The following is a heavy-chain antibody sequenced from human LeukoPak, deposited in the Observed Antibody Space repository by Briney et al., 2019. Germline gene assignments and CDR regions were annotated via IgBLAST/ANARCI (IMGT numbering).Heavy chain of an antibody. CDR1: VYAFTGYY. CDR3: AREPLVWGFIRARGRDDY. V-gene: IGHV1-2*02. CDR2: INPNSDGT. D-gene: IGHD3-10*01. J-gene: IGHJ4*02. Sequence: ASVRVSREASVYAFTGYYMHWVRPAPGQGVGWVGWINPNSDGTNYAQTSQGRVTMTRDTSISTTYMELSRLRSDDTAVYYCAREPLVWGFIRARGRDDYWGQGTLVTVSS.